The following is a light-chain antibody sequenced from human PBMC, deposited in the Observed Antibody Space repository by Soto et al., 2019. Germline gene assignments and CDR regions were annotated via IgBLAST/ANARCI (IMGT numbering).Light chain of an antibody. V-gene: IGKV3-20*01. CDR3: QQYGNSPRT. Sequence: EIVLTQSPGTLSLSPGERATLSCRARQSVNSKFLAWYQHKPGQAPRLLMYAASSRATGIPDRFSGSGSGTDFTLTISRLEPEDFAVYYCQQYGNSPRTFGQGAKLEIK. CDR1: QSVNSKF. J-gene: IGKJ2*01. CDR2: AAS.